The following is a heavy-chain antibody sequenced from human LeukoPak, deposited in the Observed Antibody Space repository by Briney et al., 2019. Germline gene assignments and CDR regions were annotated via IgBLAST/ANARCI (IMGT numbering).Heavy chain of an antibody. CDR2: INPSGGST. J-gene: IGHJ4*02. CDR3: ARGRVLKWLLN. V-gene: IGHV1-46*01. CDR1: GCTFTSYY. Sequence: ASVKVSCKASGCTFTSYYMHWVRQAPGQGLEWMGIINPSGGSTSYAQKFKGRVTMTRDTSTSTVYMERSSLRSEDTAVYYCARGRVLKWLLNWGQGTLVTVSS. D-gene: IGHD3-3*01.